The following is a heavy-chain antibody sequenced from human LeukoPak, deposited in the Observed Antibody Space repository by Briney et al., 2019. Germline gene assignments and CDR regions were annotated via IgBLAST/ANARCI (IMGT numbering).Heavy chain of an antibody. CDR1: GYTLTELS. V-gene: IGHV1-24*01. D-gene: IGHD5-24*01. J-gene: IGHJ4*02. Sequence: GASVKVSCKVSGYTLTELSMHWVRQAPGKGREWMGVFDPEDGETIYAQKFQGRVTMTEDTSTDTAYMELSSLRSQDTAVYYCATDPGDGYNYRYRGQGTLVTVSS. CDR3: ATDPGDGYNYRY. CDR2: FDPEDGET.